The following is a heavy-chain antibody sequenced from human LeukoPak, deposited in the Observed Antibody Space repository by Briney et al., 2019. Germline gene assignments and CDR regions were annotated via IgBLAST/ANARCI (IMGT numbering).Heavy chain of an antibody. CDR2: IKQDGSEK. J-gene: IGHJ4*02. CDR1: GFTFSSYW. Sequence: GGSLRLSCVASGFTFSSYWMHWVRQVPGKGLEWVANIKQDGSEKYYADSVKGRFIISRDNAKNALYLQMSSLRAEDTAIYYCARRYFDYWGQGTLVTVSS. V-gene: IGHV3-7*03. CDR3: ARRYFDY.